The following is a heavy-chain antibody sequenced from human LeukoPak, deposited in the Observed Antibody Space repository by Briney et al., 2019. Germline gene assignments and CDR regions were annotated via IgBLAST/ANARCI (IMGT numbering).Heavy chain of an antibody. V-gene: IGHV3-23*01. Sequence: GGSLRLSCAASGFTFSSYAMSWVRQAPGKGLAWGSAISGSGGSTYYAGSVKGRFTISRDNSKNTLYLQMNSLRAEDTAVYYCAKGNIVVVVAASGEYDYWGQGTLVTVSS. CDR3: AKGNIVVVVAASGEYDY. CDR2: ISGSGGST. CDR1: GFTFSSYA. D-gene: IGHD2-15*01. J-gene: IGHJ4*02.